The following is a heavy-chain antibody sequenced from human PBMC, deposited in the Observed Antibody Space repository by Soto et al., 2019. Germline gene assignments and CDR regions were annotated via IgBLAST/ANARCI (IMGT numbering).Heavy chain of an antibody. D-gene: IGHD3-10*01. CDR3: AGGRLTEPGSAVRFDP. CDR2: TNPSGST. V-gene: IGHV4-34*01. Sequence: QVQLQQWGAGLLKPSETLSLTCGVNTGSLSGYYWSWIRQPPGKGLEWIGETNPSGSTRYMPSLKSRVTISVDTSKNQFSLKLNSVTAADTAVYYCAGGRLTEPGSAVRFDPWGQGTLVTVSS. CDR1: TGSLSGYY. J-gene: IGHJ5*02.